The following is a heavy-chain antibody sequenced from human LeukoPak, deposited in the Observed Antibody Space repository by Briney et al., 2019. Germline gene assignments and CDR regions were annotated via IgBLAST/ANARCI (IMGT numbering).Heavy chain of an antibody. J-gene: IGHJ6*02. CDR2: IRSRAYRGTT. Sequence: GGSLRLSCTPSGFTFGDHAMSWVRQAPGKGLEWVGFIRSRAYRGTTEYAASVKDRFIISREDSRNIAYLQMNSLRIEDTAVYYCTRGPIQLWIHNAMDVWGQGTTVSVSS. D-gene: IGHD5-18*01. V-gene: IGHV3-49*04. CDR1: GFTFGDHA. CDR3: TRGPIQLWIHNAMDV.